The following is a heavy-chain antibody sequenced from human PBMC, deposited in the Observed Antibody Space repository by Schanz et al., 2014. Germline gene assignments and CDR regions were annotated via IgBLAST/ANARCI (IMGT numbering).Heavy chain of an antibody. D-gene: IGHD1-1*01. CDR3: AKKVPAYNPFDS. V-gene: IGHV3-23*04. J-gene: IGHJ4*02. Sequence: VQLVESGGGVVQPGRSLRLSCAASGFTFSSYGMHWVRQAPGKGLEWVSAISGSGGSTYYADSVKGRFTISRDNSKNTLYLQMDSLRAEDTAVYFCAKKVPAYNPFDSWGQGTLVTVSS. CDR2: ISGSGGST. CDR1: GFTFSSYG.